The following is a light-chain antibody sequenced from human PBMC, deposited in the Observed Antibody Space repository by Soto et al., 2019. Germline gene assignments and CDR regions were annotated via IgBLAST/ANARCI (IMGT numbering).Light chain of an antibody. CDR2: DVS. CDR3: CSYADPYTFG. CDR1: SNDVGAYNY. J-gene: IGLJ1*01. V-gene: IGLV2-11*01. Sequence: QSVLTQPRSVSASPGQSVTISCTGTSNDVGAYNYVSWYQQFPGKAPKLMIYDVSKRPSGVPHRFSGFKSGNTASLTISGLQAADEADYYCCSYADPYTFGFGTGTKATVL.